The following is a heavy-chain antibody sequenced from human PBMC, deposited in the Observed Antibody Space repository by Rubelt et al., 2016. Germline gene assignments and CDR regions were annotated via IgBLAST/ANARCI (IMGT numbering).Heavy chain of an antibody. V-gene: IGHV1-2*02. CDR2: INLNNGGT. CDR1: GYTLTGYF. J-gene: IGHJ4*02. CDR3: ARDYCSTTSCSEETH. Sequence: QVQLVQSGAEVKKPGASVRVSCEASGYTLTGYFIHWVRQAPGQGLEWMGWINLNNGGTNYAQKFQGRVTMTRDMSISTAYMELGRLRSDDTAVYYCARDYCSTTSCSEETHWGQGTLVTVSS. D-gene: IGHD2-2*01.